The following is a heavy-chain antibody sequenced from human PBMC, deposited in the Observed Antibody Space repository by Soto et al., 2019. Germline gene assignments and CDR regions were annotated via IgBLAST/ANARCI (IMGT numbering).Heavy chain of an antibody. CDR1: GFTFSSYA. CDR2: ISGSGGST. D-gene: IGHD3-10*01. V-gene: IGHV3-23*01. Sequence: EVQLLESGGGLVQPGVSLRLSCAASGFTFSSYAMSWVRQAPGKGLECVSAISGSGGSTYYADSVKGRFTISRDKSKNTLYLPMNSLRAEYTAVYYCAKAEGLSYYFDYCGQGTLVTVSS. J-gene: IGHJ4*02. CDR3: AKAEGLSYYFDY.